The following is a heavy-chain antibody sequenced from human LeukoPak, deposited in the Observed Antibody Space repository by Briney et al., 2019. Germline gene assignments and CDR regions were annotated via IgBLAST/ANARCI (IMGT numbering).Heavy chain of an antibody. J-gene: IGHJ4*02. D-gene: IGHD3-10*01. CDR3: ARVPKSYYYGSENSLDY. CDR1: GYTFTSYG. V-gene: IGHV1-8*01. CDR2: MKPNSGNT. Sequence: GASVKVSCKASGYTFTSYGINWVRQATGQGLERMGWMKPNSGNTGYAQKFQGRVTMTRNTSISTAYMELSSLRSEDTAVYYCARVPKSYYYGSENSLDYWGQGTLVTVSS.